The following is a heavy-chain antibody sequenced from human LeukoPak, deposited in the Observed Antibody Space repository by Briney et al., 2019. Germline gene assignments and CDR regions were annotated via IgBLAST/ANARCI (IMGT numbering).Heavy chain of an antibody. J-gene: IGHJ4*02. CDR2: IRYDGSNK. V-gene: IGHV3-30*02. Sequence: GGSLIPFCSASGFTFSSYVMHWVRQAPGKGLEWVAFIRYDGSNKYYADSVKGRFTISRDNSKHTLYLQMNSLRAEDTAVYYCAKDISHVATAMVFFGGQGTLVTVSS. D-gene: IGHD5-18*01. CDR1: GFTFSSYV. CDR3: AKDISHVATAMVFF.